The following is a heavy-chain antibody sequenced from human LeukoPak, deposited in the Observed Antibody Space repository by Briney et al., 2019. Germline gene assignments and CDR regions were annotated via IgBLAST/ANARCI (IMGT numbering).Heavy chain of an antibody. CDR3: AKSLDAMIVVVPHAFDI. Sequence: GGSLRLSCAASGFTFSSYAMSWVRQAPGKGLEWVSAISGSGGSTYYADSVKGRFTISRDNSKNSLYLQMNSLRAEDTAVYYCAKSLDAMIVVVPHAFDIRRQRTMVTVSS. CDR2: ISGSGGST. J-gene: IGHJ3*02. V-gene: IGHV3-23*01. D-gene: IGHD3-22*01. CDR1: GFTFSSYA.